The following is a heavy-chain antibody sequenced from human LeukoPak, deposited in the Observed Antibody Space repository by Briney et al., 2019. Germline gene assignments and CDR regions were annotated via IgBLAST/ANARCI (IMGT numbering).Heavy chain of an antibody. CDR3: ARDTSMDV. CDR2: ISCYTGNT. V-gene: IGHV1-18*01. J-gene: IGHJ6*02. CDR1: GYTFTSYG. Sequence: ASVKVSCKASGYTFTSYGISWVRQAPGQGLEWMGWISCYTGNTNHAQKFQDRVTMTMDTSTTTVYMELRSLRSDDTAVYYCARDTSMDVWGQGTTVTVSS. D-gene: IGHD1-26*01.